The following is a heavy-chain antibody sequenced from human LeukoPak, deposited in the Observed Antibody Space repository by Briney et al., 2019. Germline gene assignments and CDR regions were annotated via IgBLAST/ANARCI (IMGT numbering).Heavy chain of an antibody. D-gene: IGHD3-10*01. V-gene: IGHV3-48*03. CDR1: GFTFSNYV. CDR2: ISSSGSTI. J-gene: IGHJ6*03. CDR3: ARYGSGSYVYYYYYMDV. Sequence: GGSLRLSCAASGFTFSNYVMHWVRQAPGKGLKWVSYISSSGSTIYYADSVKGRFTISRDNAKNSLYLQMNSLRAEDTAVYYCARYGSGSYVYYYYYMDVWGKGTTVTISS.